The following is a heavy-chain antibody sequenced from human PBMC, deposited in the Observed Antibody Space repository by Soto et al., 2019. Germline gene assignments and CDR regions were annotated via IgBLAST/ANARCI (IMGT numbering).Heavy chain of an antibody. CDR2: IYPGDSDT. Sequence: GESLKIAGKGSGYSFTIYCIGWVLQMPWKGLEWMGIIYPGDSDTRYSPSFQGQVTISADKSISTAYLQWSSLKASDTAMYYCARRIRFGGRERGAYYYYGMDVWGQGTTVTVSS. CDR1: GYSFTIYC. CDR3: ARRIRFGGRERGAYYYYGMDV. V-gene: IGHV5-51*01. J-gene: IGHJ6*02. D-gene: IGHD2-15*01.